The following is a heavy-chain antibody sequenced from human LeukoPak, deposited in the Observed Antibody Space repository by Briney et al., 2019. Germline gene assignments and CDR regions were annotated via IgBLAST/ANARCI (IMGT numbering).Heavy chain of an antibody. CDR2: IYYSGST. CDR1: GGSISSYY. D-gene: IGHD6-13*01. V-gene: IGHV4-59*01. Sequence: PSETLSLTCTVSGGSISSYYWSWIRQPPGKGLEWIGYIYYSGSTNYNPSLKSRVTISVDTSKNQFSLKLSSVTAADTAVYYCARLEYSSSWCFDYWGQGTLVTVSS. CDR3: ARLEYSSSWCFDY. J-gene: IGHJ4*02.